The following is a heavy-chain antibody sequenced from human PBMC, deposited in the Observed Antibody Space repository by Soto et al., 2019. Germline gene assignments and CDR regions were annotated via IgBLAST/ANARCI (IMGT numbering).Heavy chain of an antibody. J-gene: IGHJ4*02. CDR3: ATSLEMTTTRDY. D-gene: IGHD4-17*01. CDR2: IYYSGST. CDR1: GGSISSSSYY. V-gene: IGHV4-39*01. Sequence: SETLSLTCTVSGGSISSSSYYWGWIRQPPGKGLEWIGSIYYSGSTYYNPSLKSRVTISVDTSKNQFSLKLSSVTAADTAVYYCATSLEMTTTRDYWGQGPLVTVSS.